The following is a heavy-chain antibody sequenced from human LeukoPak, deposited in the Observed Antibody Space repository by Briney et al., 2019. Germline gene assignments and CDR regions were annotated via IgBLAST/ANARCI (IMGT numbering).Heavy chain of an antibody. J-gene: IGHJ4*02. D-gene: IGHD6-13*01. CDR3: ARTGGSSWYNSGFDY. CDR2: IYSGGST. CDR1: GFTVSSNY. Sequence: PGGSLRLPCAASGFTVSSNYMSWVRQAPGKGLEWVSVIYSGGSTYYADSVKGRFTISRDNSKNTLYLQMNSLRAEDTAVYYCARTGGSSWYNSGFDYWGQGTLVTVSS. V-gene: IGHV3-66*01.